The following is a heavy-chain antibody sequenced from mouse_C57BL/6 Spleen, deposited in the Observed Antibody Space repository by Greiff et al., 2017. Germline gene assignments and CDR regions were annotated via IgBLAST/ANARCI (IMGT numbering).Heavy chain of an antibody. CDR2: IYPRSGNT. Sequence: QVQLQQSGAELARPGASVKLSCKASGYTFTSYGISWVKQRTGQGLEWIGEIYPRSGNTYYNEKFKGKATLTADNSSSTAYMELRSLTSEDSAVYFCARWSDGYSSYYFDYWGQGTTLTVSS. CDR1: GYTFTSYG. D-gene: IGHD2-3*01. CDR3: ARWSDGYSSYYFDY. V-gene: IGHV1-81*01. J-gene: IGHJ2*01.